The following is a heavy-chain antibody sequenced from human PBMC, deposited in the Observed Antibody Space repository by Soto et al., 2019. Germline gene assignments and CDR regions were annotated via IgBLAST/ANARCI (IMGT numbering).Heavy chain of an antibody. D-gene: IGHD2-2*01. J-gene: IGHJ6*02. Sequence: GESLQISFAASGFTFSNAWMTWVRQAPGKGLEWVGRIKSITDGGTTDYAAPVKGRFTISRDDSKDTLYLQMNNLRTEDTAVYHCTTDSADIVVVPATFGMDVWGQGTTVTVSS. V-gene: IGHV3-15*01. CDR2: IKSITDGGTT. CDR3: TTDSADIVVVPATFGMDV. CDR1: GFTFSNAW.